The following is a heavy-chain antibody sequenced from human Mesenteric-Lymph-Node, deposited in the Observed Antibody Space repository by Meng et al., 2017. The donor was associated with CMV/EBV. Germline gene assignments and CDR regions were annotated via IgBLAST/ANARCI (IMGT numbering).Heavy chain of an antibody. CDR2: IKNSGSTI. Sequence: GGSLRLSCAASGFTFSDYYMSWIRQAPGKGLEWVSYIKNSGSTIYYADSVKGRFTISRDNAKNSLYLQMNSLRAEDTAVYYCARQRYSSSWFFDYWGQGTLVTVSS. CDR3: ARQRYSSSWFFDY. J-gene: IGHJ4*02. V-gene: IGHV3-11*01. CDR1: GFTFSDYY. D-gene: IGHD6-13*01.